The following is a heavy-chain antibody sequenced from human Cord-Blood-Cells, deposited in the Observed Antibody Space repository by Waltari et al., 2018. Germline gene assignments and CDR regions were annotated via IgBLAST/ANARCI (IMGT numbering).Heavy chain of an antibody. V-gene: IGHV4-38-2*02. D-gene: IGHD3-3*01. CDR2: IYHSGST. Sequence: QVQLQESGPGLVKPSETLSLTCTVSGYSISSGYYWGWIRQPPGKGLEWIGGIYHSGSTYYNPTLKSRVTISVDTSKNQFSRKLSSVTAADTAVYYCARAASVYDFWSGYYDYWGQGTLVTVSS. CDR3: ARAASVYDFWSGYYDY. CDR1: GYSISSGYY. J-gene: IGHJ4*02.